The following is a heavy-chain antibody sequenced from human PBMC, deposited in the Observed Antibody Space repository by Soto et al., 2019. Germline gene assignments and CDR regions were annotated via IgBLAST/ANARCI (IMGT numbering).Heavy chain of an antibody. CDR2: INHSGST. CDR1: GGSFSGYY. D-gene: IGHD6-6*01. Sequence: QVQLQQWGAGLLKPSETLSLTCAVYGGSFSGYYWSWIRQPPGKGLEWIGEINHSGSTNYNPSLKSRVTITVDTSKNQCSLKLSSVTAADTAVYYCARSTLEQLVIRDAFDIWGQGTMVTVSS. CDR3: ARSTLEQLVIRDAFDI. V-gene: IGHV4-34*01. J-gene: IGHJ3*02.